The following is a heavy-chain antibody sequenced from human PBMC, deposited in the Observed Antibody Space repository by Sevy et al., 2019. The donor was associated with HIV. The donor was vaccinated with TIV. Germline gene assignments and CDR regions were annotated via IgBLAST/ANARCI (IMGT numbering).Heavy chain of an antibody. J-gene: IGHJ4*02. CDR1: KFTFSGYW. CDR2: INEGGSEK. V-gene: IGHV3-7*03. D-gene: IGHD4-4*01. CDR3: GTVSGEAY. Sequence: GGSLRLSCAASKFTFSGYWMNWVRQAPGKVLEWVANINEGGSEKHYVDSVKGRFTVSRDNAKNTLYLQMNSLRPEDTALYPCGTVSGEAYWGQGTLVTASS.